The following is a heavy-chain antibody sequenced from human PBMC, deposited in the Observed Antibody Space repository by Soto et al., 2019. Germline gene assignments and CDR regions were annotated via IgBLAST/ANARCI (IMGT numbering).Heavy chain of an antibody. D-gene: IGHD3-10*01. CDR1: GFSISSGDYY. CDR2: IYYSGST. CDR3: ARVVGSSGDYFDY. Sequence: SETLSLTCTVSGFSISSGDYYWSWIRQPPGKGLEWIGYIYYSGSTYYNPSLKSRVTISVDTSKNQFSLKLSSVTAADTAVYYCARVVGSSGDYFDYWGQGTLVTVSS. V-gene: IGHV4-30-4*01. J-gene: IGHJ4*02.